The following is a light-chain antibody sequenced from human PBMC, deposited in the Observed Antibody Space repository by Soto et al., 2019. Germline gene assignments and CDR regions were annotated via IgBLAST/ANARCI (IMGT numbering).Light chain of an antibody. Sequence: EIVLTQSPATLSLSPGERAALSCRASQSVSSYLAWYQQKPGQDPRLLIYDASNRATGIPARFSGSGSGTDFTLTISSLEPEDFAVYYCQQRSNWPLTFGGGTKVELK. V-gene: IGKV3-11*01. J-gene: IGKJ4*01. CDR3: QQRSNWPLT. CDR2: DAS. CDR1: QSVSSY.